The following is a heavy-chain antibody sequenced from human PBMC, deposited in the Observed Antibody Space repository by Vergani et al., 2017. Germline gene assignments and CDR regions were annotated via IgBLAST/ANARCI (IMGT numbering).Heavy chain of an antibody. V-gene: IGHV4-4*07. D-gene: IGHD3/OR15-3a*01. J-gene: IGHJ4*02. CDR2: LCPSGST. Sequence: QVQMQESGPGLVKTSETLSPTCSASGAPISYWCWSWLRQPAGKGLEWIGRLCPSGSTNYKPSLKSRVTMSIDTSKNQFSLKLTSVTAADTAVYYCATGAGPLDIWGKGTRVTVSS. CDR1: GAPISYWC. CDR3: ATGAGPLDI.